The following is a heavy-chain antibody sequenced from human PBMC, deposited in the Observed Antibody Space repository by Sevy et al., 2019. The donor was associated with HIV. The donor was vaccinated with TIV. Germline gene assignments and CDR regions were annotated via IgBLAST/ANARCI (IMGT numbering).Heavy chain of an antibody. CDR2: IIPIFGTA. Sequence: ASVKVSCKASGGTFSSYAISWVRQAPGQGLEWMGGIIPIFGTANYAQTFQGRVTMTADESTSTAYMELSSLRSEDTAVYYCARAGDYSKHYYYYYMDVWGKGTTVTVSS. CDR3: ARAGDYSKHYYYYYMDV. D-gene: IGHD4-4*01. CDR1: GGTFSSYA. V-gene: IGHV1-69*13. J-gene: IGHJ6*03.